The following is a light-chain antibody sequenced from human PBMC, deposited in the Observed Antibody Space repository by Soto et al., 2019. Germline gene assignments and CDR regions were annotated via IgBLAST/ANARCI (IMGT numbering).Light chain of an antibody. J-gene: IGLJ1*01. Sequence: QSVLTQPASVSGSPGQSLTISCTGTSSDVGGYNYVSWYQQHPGKAPKLMIYDVSNRPSGVSNRFSGSKSGNTASLTISGLQFEYEADYYCSSYTSSSTLYYVFGTGTKVPVL. V-gene: IGLV2-14*01. CDR2: DVS. CDR1: SSDVGGYNY. CDR3: SSYTSSSTLYYV.